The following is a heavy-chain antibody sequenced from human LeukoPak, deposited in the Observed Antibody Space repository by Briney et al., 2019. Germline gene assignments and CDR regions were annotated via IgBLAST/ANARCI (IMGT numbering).Heavy chain of an antibody. CDR3: SRTSCPLDV. Sequence: GGSLRLSCAASGVTFSSYSMSWVRQAPGKGLEWVSSISSSSSYIYYADSVKGPFTISRDNAKNSLYLQMNSLRAEHTAVYYSSRTSCPLDVWGQGTTVTVPS. CDR1: GVTFSSYS. J-gene: IGHJ6*02. D-gene: IGHD2-2*01. CDR2: ISSSSSYI. V-gene: IGHV3-21*01.